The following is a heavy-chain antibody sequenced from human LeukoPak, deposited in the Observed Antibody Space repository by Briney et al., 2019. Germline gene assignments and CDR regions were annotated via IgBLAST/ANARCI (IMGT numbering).Heavy chain of an antibody. D-gene: IGHD3-10*01. CDR1: GFPFSDYS. V-gene: IGHV3-21*01. J-gene: IGHJ2*01. CDR2: ISGSSDYI. Sequence: GGSLRLSYADSGFPFSDYSMNWVRQAPGKGLEWVSSISGSSDYIYSADSVKGRFTISRDNAKNSLYLQMPSLRAEDTAVYFCVRDLVRGVHPVFYFDLWGRGTLATVSS. CDR3: VRDLVRGVHPVFYFDL.